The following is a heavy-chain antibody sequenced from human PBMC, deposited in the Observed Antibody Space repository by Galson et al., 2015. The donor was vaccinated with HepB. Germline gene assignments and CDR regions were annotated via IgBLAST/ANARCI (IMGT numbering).Heavy chain of an antibody. CDR2: IKQDGSEK. CDR3: ARCPFRNYFGSGTYFDY. Sequence: SLRLSCAASGFTFSSYWMSWVRQAPGKGLEWVANIKQDGSEKYYVDSVKGRFTISRDNAKNSLYLQMNGLRADDTAIYYCARCPFRNYFGSGTYFDYWGQGSPVTVSS. D-gene: IGHD3-10*01. J-gene: IGHJ4*02. CDR1: GFTFSSYW. V-gene: IGHV3-7*01.